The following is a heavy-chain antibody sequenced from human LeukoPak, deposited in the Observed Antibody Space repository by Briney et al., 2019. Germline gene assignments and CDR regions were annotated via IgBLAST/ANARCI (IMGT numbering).Heavy chain of an antibody. V-gene: IGHV3-13*04. CDR3: ARGGWSPDNRYFDL. Sequence: PGVSLRLSCVGSGFTFSSHDMHWVRQAAGRGLEWVSAFGTGGDSYYPGSVKGRFTISREDAKNSLYLQMNSLRAGDTAVYYCARGGWSPDNRYFDLWGRGTLVTVSS. CDR1: GFTFSSHD. D-gene: IGHD6-19*01. J-gene: IGHJ2*01. CDR2: FGTGGDS.